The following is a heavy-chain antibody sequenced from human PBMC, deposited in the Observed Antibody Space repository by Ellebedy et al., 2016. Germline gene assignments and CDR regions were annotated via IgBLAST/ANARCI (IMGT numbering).Heavy chain of an antibody. V-gene: IGHV3-30-3*01. D-gene: IGHD3-3*01. CDR1: GFTFSSYA. CDR2: ISYDGSNK. Sequence: GGSLRLSXAASGFTFSSYAMHWVRQAPGKGLEWVAVISYDGSNKYYADSVKGRFTISRDNSKNTLYLQMNSLRAEDTAVYYCARESGGGYYDFWSGYYPPAAFDIWGQGTMVTVSS. J-gene: IGHJ3*02. CDR3: ARESGGGYYDFWSGYYPPAAFDI.